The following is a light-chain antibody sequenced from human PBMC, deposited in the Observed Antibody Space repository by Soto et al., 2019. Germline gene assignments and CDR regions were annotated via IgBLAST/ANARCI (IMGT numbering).Light chain of an antibody. CDR1: SSNIGAGYD. CDR2: GNS. J-gene: IGLJ1*01. CDR3: QSYDSGYV. Sequence: QLVLTQPPSVSGAPGQRVTISCTGSSSNIGAGYDVHWYQQLPGTAPKLLIYGNSNRPSGVPDRFSGSKSGTSASLAITGLQAGDEADYYCQSYDSGYVFGTGTKVTVL. V-gene: IGLV1-40*01.